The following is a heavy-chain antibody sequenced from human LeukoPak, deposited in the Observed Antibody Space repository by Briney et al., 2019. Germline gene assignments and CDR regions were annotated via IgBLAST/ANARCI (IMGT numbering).Heavy chain of an antibody. CDR2: IKQDGSEE. D-gene: IGHD1-26*01. V-gene: IGHV3-7*04. CDR3: ARASGSYYKFDY. Sequence: GGSLRLSCEASGFTFSNYWMSWVRQAPGKGLEWVANIKQDGSEEYYVDSVKGRFTISRDNAKNSLYLQLNSLRAEDTAVYYCARASGSYYKFDYWGQGTLDTVSS. J-gene: IGHJ4*02. CDR1: GFTFSNYW.